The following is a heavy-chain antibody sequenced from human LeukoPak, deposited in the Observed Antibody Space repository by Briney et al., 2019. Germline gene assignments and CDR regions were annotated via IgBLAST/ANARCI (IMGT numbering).Heavy chain of an antibody. Sequence: GESLKISCKGSGYSFTSYWIAWVHQMPGKGLEWMGIIYPGDSDTRYSPSFQGQVTISADKSITTAYLQWSSLKASDTAMYYCAKCSIVGANDAFDIWGKGTMVTVSS. D-gene: IGHD1-26*01. CDR2: IYPGDSDT. CDR3: AKCSIVGANDAFDI. CDR1: GYSFTSYW. J-gene: IGHJ3*02. V-gene: IGHV5-51*07.